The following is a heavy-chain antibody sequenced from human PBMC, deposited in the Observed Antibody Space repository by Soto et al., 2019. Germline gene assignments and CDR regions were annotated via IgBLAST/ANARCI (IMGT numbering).Heavy chain of an antibody. CDR3: VKPYSGSYFSINCFDL. Sequence: GGSLRLSCSASGFTFSRYAMHWVRQAPGKGLEYVSAISSDGSSTYHADSVKARFTISRDNSKNTLYLQMSSLRGEDTAVYYCVKPYSGSYFSINCFDLWGQGSLVTVSS. J-gene: IGHJ5*02. D-gene: IGHD1-26*01. CDR2: ISSDGSST. CDR1: GFTFSRYA. V-gene: IGHV3-64D*06.